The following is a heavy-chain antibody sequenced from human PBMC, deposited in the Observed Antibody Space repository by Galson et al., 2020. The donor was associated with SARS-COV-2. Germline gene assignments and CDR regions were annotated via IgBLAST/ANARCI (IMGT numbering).Heavy chain of an antibody. CDR2: SSSISSYI. D-gene: IGHD2-2*02. CDR3: ARGAIIVVVPAAIGSGMDV. Sequence: TGGSLRLSCAASGFTFSSYSMNWVRQAPGKGLEWVSSSSSISSYIYYADSVKGRFTISRDNAKNSLYLQMNSLRAEDTAWYYCARGAIIVVVPAAIGSGMDVWGQGTTVTVAS. V-gene: IGHV3-21*01. J-gene: IGHJ6*02. CDR1: GFTFSSYS.